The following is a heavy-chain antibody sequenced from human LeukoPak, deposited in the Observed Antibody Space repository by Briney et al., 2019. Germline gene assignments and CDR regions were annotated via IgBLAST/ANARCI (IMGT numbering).Heavy chain of an antibody. CDR2: ISSSSSYI. CDR3: ARMYVLRFLESRLYYFDY. J-gene: IGHJ4*02. Sequence: KTGGSLRLSCAASGFTFSSYSMNWVRQAPGKGLEWVSSISSSSSYIYYADSVKGRFTISRDNAKNSLYLQMNSLRAEDTAVYYCARMYVLRFLESRLYYFDYWGQGTLVTVSS. V-gene: IGHV3-21*01. D-gene: IGHD3-3*01. CDR1: GFTFSSYS.